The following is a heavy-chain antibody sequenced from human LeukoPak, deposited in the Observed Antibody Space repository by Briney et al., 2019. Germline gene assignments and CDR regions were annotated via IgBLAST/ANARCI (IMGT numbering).Heavy chain of an antibody. D-gene: IGHD5-18*01. J-gene: IGHJ4*02. CDR1: GGSISSYY. V-gene: IGHV4-4*07. Sequence: SETLSLTCTVSGGSISSYYWSWIRQPAGKGLEWIGRIYTSGSTNYNPSLKSRVTISVDTSKNQFSLKLSSVTAADTAVYYCARESSNPPSAMVDYWGQGTLVTVSS. CDR2: IYTSGST. CDR3: ARESSNPPSAMVDY.